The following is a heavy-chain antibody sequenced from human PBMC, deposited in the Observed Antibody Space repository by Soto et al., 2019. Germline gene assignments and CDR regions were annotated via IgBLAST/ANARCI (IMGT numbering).Heavy chain of an antibody. CDR1: GFTFSSYG. CDR3: ARDPGYGDYVRGIDY. Sequence: QVQLVESGGGVVQPGRSLRLSCAASGFTFSSYGMHWVRQAPGKGLAWVAVIWYDGSNKYYADSVKGRFTISRDNSKNTLYLQMNSLRAEDTAVYYCARDPGYGDYVRGIDYWGQGTLVTVSS. V-gene: IGHV3-33*01. J-gene: IGHJ4*02. CDR2: IWYDGSNK. D-gene: IGHD4-17*01.